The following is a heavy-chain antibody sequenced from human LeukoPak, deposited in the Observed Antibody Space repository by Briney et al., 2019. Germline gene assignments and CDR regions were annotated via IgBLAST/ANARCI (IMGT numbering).Heavy chain of an antibody. CDR1: GGSFSGYY. Sequence: SETLSLTCAVYGGSFSGYYWSWIRQPPGKGLEWIGEINHSGSTNYNPSLKSRVTISVDTSKNQFPLKLSSVTAADTAVYYCARDPPIYYDSSGSWGQGTLVTVSS. J-gene: IGHJ5*02. V-gene: IGHV4-34*01. CDR3: ARDPPIYYDSSGS. D-gene: IGHD3-22*01. CDR2: INHSGST.